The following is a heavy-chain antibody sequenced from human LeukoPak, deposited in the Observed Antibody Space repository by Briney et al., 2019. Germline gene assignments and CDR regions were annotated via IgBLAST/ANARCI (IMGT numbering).Heavy chain of an antibody. Sequence: PGGSLRLSCAASGFTFSRYAMSWVRQAPGKGLEWVSYISSSSSYTNYADSVKGRFTISRDNAKNSLYLQMNSLRAEDTAVYYCARAGSTSSLDPWGQGTLVTVSS. D-gene: IGHD2-2*01. V-gene: IGHV3-21*05. CDR2: ISSSSSYT. CDR1: GFTFSRYA. J-gene: IGHJ5*02. CDR3: ARAGSTSSLDP.